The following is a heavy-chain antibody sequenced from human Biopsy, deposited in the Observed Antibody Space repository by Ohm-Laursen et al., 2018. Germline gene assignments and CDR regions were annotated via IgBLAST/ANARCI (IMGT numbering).Heavy chain of an antibody. CDR3: TRLAYYYYYGMDV. V-gene: IGHV3-48*03. D-gene: IGHD2-21*01. J-gene: IGHJ6*02. CDR1: GFTLNSHE. CDR2: ITGSSSTI. Sequence: SLRLSCAASGFTLNSHEMNWVRQAPGKGLEWISYITGSSSTIYYADSVKGRFTISRDNAKNSLYLQMNSLRAEDTAVYYCTRLAYYYYYGMDVWGRGTTVTVSS.